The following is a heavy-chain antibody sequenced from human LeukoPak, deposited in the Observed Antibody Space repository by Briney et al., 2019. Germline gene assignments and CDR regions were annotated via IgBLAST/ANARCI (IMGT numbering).Heavy chain of an antibody. D-gene: IGHD3-22*01. J-gene: IGHJ1*01. Sequence: PSETLSLTCTVSGGSISSYYWSWIRQPPGKGLEWIGYIYYSGSTNYNPSLKSRVTISVDTSKNQFSLKLSSVTAADTAVYYCASKTYDTTGYYYFQHWGQGTLVTVSS. CDR3: ASKTYDTTGYYYFQH. V-gene: IGHV4-59*01. CDR1: GGSISSYY. CDR2: IYYSGST.